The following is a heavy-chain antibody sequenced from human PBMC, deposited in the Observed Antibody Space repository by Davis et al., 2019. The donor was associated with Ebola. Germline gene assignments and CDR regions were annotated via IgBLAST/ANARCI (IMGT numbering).Heavy chain of an antibody. V-gene: IGHV3-23*01. CDR2: FSASEGHT. D-gene: IGHD2-15*01. J-gene: IGHJ4*02. CDR1: GFDFDNSW. CDR3: ARYCHYTDCSYFDC. Sequence: GESLKISCVVSGFDFDNSWMTWVRHVPGKGLEWVSTFSASEGHTHYSDSVRGRFTISRDNSKNTLYLQMNSLRAEDTATYYCARYCHYTDCSYFDCWGQGTMVAVSS.